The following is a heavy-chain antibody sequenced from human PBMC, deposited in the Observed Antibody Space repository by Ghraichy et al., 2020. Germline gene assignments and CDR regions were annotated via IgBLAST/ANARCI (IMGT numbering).Heavy chain of an antibody. Sequence: GGSLRLSCAASGFTFSSYGMHWVRQAPGKGLEWVAFIRYDGSNKYYADSVKGRFTISRDNSKNTLYLQMNSLRAEDTAVYYCAKDQSSSWVQYFDYWGQGTLVTVSS. CDR2: IRYDGSNK. CDR1: GFTFSSYG. CDR3: AKDQSSSWVQYFDY. V-gene: IGHV3-30*02. D-gene: IGHD6-13*01. J-gene: IGHJ4*02.